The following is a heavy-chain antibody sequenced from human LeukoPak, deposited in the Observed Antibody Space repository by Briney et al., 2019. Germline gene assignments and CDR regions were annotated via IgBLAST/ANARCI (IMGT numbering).Heavy chain of an antibody. Sequence: PGGSLRLFCAASGFTFSSYAMHWARQAPGKGLEWVAVISYDGSNKYYADSVKGRFTISRDNSKNTLYLQMNSLRAEDTAVYYFARVTPARYGDSPPFDYWGQGTLVTVSS. CDR2: ISYDGSNK. CDR1: GFTFSSYA. J-gene: IGHJ4*02. V-gene: IGHV3-30*04. CDR3: ARVTPARYGDSPPFDY. D-gene: IGHD4-17*01.